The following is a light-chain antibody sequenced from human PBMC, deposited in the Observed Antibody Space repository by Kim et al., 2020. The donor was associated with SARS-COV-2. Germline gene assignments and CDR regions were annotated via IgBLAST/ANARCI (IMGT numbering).Light chain of an antibody. Sequence: VSPGQTASITCSGDKLGDKYACWYQQRPGQSPVLVIYQDSKRPSGIPQRFSGSNSGNTATLTISGTQAMDEADYYCQAWDSSTAVVFGGGTQLTVL. V-gene: IGLV3-1*01. CDR1: KLGDKY. J-gene: IGLJ2*01. CDR3: QAWDSSTAVV. CDR2: QDS.